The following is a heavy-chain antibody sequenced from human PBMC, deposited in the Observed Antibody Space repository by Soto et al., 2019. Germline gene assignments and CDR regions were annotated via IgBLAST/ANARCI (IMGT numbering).Heavy chain of an antibody. Sequence: PSETLSLTCTVSGGSISSGGYYWSWIRQHPGKGLEWIGYIYYSGSTYYNPSLKSRVTISVDTSKNQFSLKLSSVTAADTAVYYCARHYYDSSGYPNWFDPWGQGTPVTVSS. J-gene: IGHJ5*02. D-gene: IGHD3-22*01. CDR3: ARHYYDSSGYPNWFDP. CDR1: GGSISSGGYY. V-gene: IGHV4-31*03. CDR2: IYYSGST.